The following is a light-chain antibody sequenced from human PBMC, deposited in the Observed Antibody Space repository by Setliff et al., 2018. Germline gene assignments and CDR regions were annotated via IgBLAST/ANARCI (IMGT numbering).Light chain of an antibody. CDR2: GVN. Sequence: QSVLTQPASVSGSPGQSITISCTGTSSDVGRYNYVSWYQHHPGKAPKLMIYGVNKRPSGVSNRFSGSKSGNTASLTISGLQAEDEADYYCCSYATSSTFSYVFGTGTKGTVL. V-gene: IGLV2-23*02. CDR1: SSDVGRYNY. J-gene: IGLJ1*01. CDR3: CSYATSSTFSYV.